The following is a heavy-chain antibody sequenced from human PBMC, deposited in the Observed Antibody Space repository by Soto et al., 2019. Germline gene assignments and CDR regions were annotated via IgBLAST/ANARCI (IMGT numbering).Heavy chain of an antibody. J-gene: IGHJ6*02. CDR3: ATGAIFGVAQIPPDYYGMDV. Sequence: PGGCLRLSCAASVFTFSSCWMSWFLQAPGKGLEWVANIKQDGSEKYYVDSVKGRFTISRDNAKNSLYLQMNSLRAEDTAVYYCATGAIFGVAQIPPDYYGMDVWGQGTTVTVSS. D-gene: IGHD3-3*01. CDR1: VFTFSSCW. V-gene: IGHV3-7*03. CDR2: IKQDGSEK.